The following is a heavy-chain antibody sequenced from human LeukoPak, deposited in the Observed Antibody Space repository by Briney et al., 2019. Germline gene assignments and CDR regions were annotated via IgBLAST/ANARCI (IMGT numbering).Heavy chain of an antibody. CDR1: GFTFSNAW. D-gene: IGHD2-2*02. Sequence: PGGSLRLSCAASGFTFSNAWMSWVRQAPGKGLEWVGRIKSKTDGGTTDYAAPVKGRFTISRDDSKNTLYLQMNSLKTEDTAVYYCTTASNREYQLLYPYYYYYYMDVWGKGTTVTVSS. V-gene: IGHV3-15*01. CDR3: TTASNREYQLLYPYYYYYYMDV. CDR2: IKSKTDGGTT. J-gene: IGHJ6*03.